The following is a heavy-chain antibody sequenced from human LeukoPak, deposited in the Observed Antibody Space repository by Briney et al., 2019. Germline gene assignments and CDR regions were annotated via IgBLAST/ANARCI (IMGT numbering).Heavy chain of an antibody. D-gene: IGHD1-26*01. CDR3: ARDWKRVGYYFDY. V-gene: IGHV1-18*01. CDR1: GYTFTRYG. Sequence: GASVKLSCKASGYTFTRYGISWVRQAPGQGLEWMGWISAYSGNTNYAQKLQGRVTMTTDTSPSTAYMELRSLRSDDTAVYYCARDWKRVGYYFDYWGQGPVVTVSS. J-gene: IGHJ4*02. CDR2: ISAYSGNT.